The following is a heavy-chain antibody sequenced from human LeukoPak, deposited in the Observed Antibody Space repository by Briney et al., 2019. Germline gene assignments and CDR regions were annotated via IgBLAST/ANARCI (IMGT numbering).Heavy chain of an antibody. J-gene: IGHJ4*02. V-gene: IGHV3-7*03. Sequence: PGGSLRLSCAASGFTFSIYWMSWVRQAPGKGLEWVANIRPGGSEIYYGDSVKGRFTISRDNAKNSLYLQMNSLRAEDMALYYCAKATVPTHSDPGGIFFDYWGQGTLLTVSS. CDR3: AKATVPTHSDPGGIFFDY. CDR2: IRPGGSEI. D-gene: IGHD5-12*01. CDR1: GFTFSIYW.